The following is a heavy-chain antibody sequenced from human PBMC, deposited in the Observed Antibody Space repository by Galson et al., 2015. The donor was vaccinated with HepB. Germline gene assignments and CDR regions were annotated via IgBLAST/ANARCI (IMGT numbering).Heavy chain of an antibody. CDR2: IKQDGSEK. D-gene: IGHD2-2*02. J-gene: IGHJ5*02. CDR1: GLTFSSYW. V-gene: IGHV3-7*03. CDR3: ARATDIVVVPAAIQWEGNWFDP. Sequence: SLRLSCAASGLTFSSYWMSWVRQAPGKGLEWVANIKQDGSEKYYVDSVKGRFTISRDNAKNSLYLQMNSLRAEGTAVYYCARATDIVVVPAAIQWEGNWFDPWGQGTLVTVSS.